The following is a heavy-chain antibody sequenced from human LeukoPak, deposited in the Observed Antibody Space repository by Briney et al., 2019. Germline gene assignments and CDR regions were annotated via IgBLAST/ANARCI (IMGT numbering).Heavy chain of an antibody. D-gene: IGHD4-17*01. CDR1: GGSISSYY. Sequence: SETLSLTCTVSGGSISSYYWSWIRQPPGKGLEWIGYIYYSGSTNYNPSLKSRVTTSVDTSKNQFSLKLSSVTAADTAVYYCARVADDYGDYVGYYFDYWGQGTLVTVSS. J-gene: IGHJ4*02. CDR3: ARVADDYGDYVGYYFDY. V-gene: IGHV4-59*01. CDR2: IYYSGST.